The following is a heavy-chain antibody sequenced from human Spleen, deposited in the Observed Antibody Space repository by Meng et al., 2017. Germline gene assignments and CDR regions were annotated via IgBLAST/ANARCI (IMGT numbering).Heavy chain of an antibody. D-gene: IGHD6-19*01. J-gene: IGHJ4*02. CDR2: IHPSGNA. CDR1: GYTYTHYQ. V-gene: IGHV1-18*01. Sequence: QVQLVQSGAEVMKPGASVKVSCKASGYTYTHYQMDWVRQAPGQGLEWMGWIHPSGNANYAQKFQGGVTMTTDTSTTTAYMELRSLRSDDSALYYCVKHSSDWSLDSWGQGTLVTVSS. CDR3: VKHSSDWSLDS.